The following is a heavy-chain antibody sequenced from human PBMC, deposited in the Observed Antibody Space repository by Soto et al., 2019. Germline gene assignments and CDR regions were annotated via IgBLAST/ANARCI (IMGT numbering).Heavy chain of an antibody. J-gene: IGHJ5*01. V-gene: IGHV3-30*03. Sequence: QVQLVASGGGVVQPGRSLRLTCAASGFTFSSHGMHWVRQAPGKGLEWVALVAYDGSKTYYGDSVRGRFTISRDNSENTLYLQMNSLRAEDTAVYYCARWVGGSMYDNSGKYDSWGQGTLVTVSS. CDR3: ARWVGGSMYDNSGKYDS. CDR2: VAYDGSKT. D-gene: IGHD3-22*01. CDR1: GFTFSSHG.